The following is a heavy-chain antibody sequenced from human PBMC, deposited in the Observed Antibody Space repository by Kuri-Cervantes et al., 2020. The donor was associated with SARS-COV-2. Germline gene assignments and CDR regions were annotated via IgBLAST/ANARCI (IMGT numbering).Heavy chain of an antibody. Sequence: SVKVSCKASGGTFSSYAISWVRQAPGQGLEWVGRIIPILGIANYAQKFQGRVTITADKSTSTAYMELSSLRSEDTAVYYCARVVPAATNGMDVWGQGTTVTVSS. D-gene: IGHD2-2*01. V-gene: IGHV1-69*04. CDR1: GGTFSSYA. CDR3: ARVVPAATNGMDV. CDR2: IIPILGIA. J-gene: IGHJ6*02.